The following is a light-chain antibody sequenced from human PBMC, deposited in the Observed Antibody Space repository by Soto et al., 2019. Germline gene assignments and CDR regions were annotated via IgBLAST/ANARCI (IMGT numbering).Light chain of an antibody. J-gene: IGKJ1*01. CDR2: DAS. CDR1: QSVRSRY. V-gene: IGKV3-20*01. CDR3: QQYYSTPRT. Sequence: EFVVTQSPGTLSLSLGERATLSCRTSQSVRSRYLAWYQQKPGQAPTLLIYDASSRPGGIPDRFIGSGSGTDFTLTISRLEPEDFAVYYCQQYYSTPRTFGQGTKVEIK.